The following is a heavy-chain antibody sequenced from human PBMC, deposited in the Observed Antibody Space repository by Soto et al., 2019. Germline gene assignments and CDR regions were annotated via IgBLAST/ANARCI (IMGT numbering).Heavy chain of an antibody. V-gene: IGHV3-33*01. CDR1: GFTFSSYG. CDR3: ARDDDTAMVNVGGMDV. Sequence: QVQLVESGGGVVQPGRSLRLSCAASGFTFSSYGMHWVRQAPGKGLEWVAVIWYDVSNKYYADSVKGRFTISRDNSKNTLYLQMNSLRAEDTAVYYCARDDDTAMVNVGGMDVWGQGTTVTVSS. CDR2: IWYDVSNK. D-gene: IGHD5-18*01. J-gene: IGHJ6*02.